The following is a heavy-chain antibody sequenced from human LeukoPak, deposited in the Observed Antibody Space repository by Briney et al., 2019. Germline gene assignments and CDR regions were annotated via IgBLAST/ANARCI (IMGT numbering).Heavy chain of an antibody. J-gene: IGHJ4*01. Sequence: SETLSLTCTVSGGSISSSSYYWGWIRQPPGKGLEWIGNIYYSGSTYYNPSLKSRVTMSVDTSKNHFSLKLSSLTAPDTAVYSCARRTGYDPIDYWGQGSLVTVSS. V-gene: IGHV4-39*02. CDR1: GGSISSSSYY. CDR3: ARRTGYDPIDY. D-gene: IGHD5-12*01. CDR2: IYYSGST.